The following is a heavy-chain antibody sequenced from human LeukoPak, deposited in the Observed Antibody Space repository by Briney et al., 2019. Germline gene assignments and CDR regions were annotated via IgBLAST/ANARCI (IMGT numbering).Heavy chain of an antibody. CDR1: GGSISSDGYS. D-gene: IGHD3-22*01. CDR2: IYHSGRT. CDR3: ARGGGSGYYSDAFDI. V-gene: IGHV4-30-2*01. Sequence: SQTLSLTCAVSGGSISSDGYSWSWIRQPPGKGLEWIGYIYHSGRTYYNPSLRSRVTMSVDRSKNQFSLKPSSVTAADTAVYYCARGGGSGYYSDAFDIWGQGTMVTVSS. J-gene: IGHJ3*02.